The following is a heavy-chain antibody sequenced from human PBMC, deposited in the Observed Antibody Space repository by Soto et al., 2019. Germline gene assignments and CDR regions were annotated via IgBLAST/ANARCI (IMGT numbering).Heavy chain of an antibody. Sequence: GGSLRLSCATSGFSFSSYAINWVRQAPGKGLEWVSTISGSGYSTHYADSVKGRFTISRDNSKNTLYLQMNSLRAEDTAVYYCAKEPSSWYYFDYWGQGTLVTVSS. CDR1: GFSFSSYA. CDR2: ISGSGYST. D-gene: IGHD6-13*01. V-gene: IGHV3-23*01. CDR3: AKEPSSWYYFDY. J-gene: IGHJ4*02.